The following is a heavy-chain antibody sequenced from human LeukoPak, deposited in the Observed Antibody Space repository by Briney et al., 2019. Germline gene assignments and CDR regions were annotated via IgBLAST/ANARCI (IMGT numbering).Heavy chain of an antibody. V-gene: IGHV3-21*01. Sequence: GGSLRLSCAASGFTFSSYSMNWVRQAPGKGLEWVSSISSSSSYIYYADSVKGRFTISRDNAKNSLYLQMNSLRAEDTAVYYCARDPPYCSGGSCYSKEDAFDIWGQGTMVTVSS. CDR2: ISSSSSYI. J-gene: IGHJ3*02. CDR1: GFTFSSYS. D-gene: IGHD2-15*01. CDR3: ARDPPYCSGGSCYSKEDAFDI.